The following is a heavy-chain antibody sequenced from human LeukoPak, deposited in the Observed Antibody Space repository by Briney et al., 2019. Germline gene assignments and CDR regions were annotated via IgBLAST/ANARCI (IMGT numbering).Heavy chain of an antibody. Sequence: SETLSLTCAVYGGSFSGYYWSWIRQPPGKGLEWIGEINHSGSTNYNPSFKSRVTISVDTSKNQFSLKLSSVTAADTAVYYCARAHLVLLWFGGRENWFDPWGQGTLVTVSS. CDR3: ARAHLVLLWFGGRENWFDP. J-gene: IGHJ5*02. CDR1: GGSFSGYY. CDR2: INHSGST. V-gene: IGHV4-34*01. D-gene: IGHD3-10*01.